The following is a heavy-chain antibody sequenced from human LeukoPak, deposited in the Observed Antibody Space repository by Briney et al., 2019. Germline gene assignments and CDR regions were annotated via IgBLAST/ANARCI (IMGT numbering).Heavy chain of an antibody. Sequence: SVKVSCKASGYTFTSYGISWVRQAPGQGLEWMGGIIPIFGTANYAQKFQGRVTITADKSTSTAYMELSSLRSEDTAVYYCARGPGTIFGVVIRSTYYYYMDVWGKGTTVTVSS. J-gene: IGHJ6*03. V-gene: IGHV1-69*06. D-gene: IGHD3-3*01. CDR3: ARGPGTIFGVVIRSTYYYYMDV. CDR2: IIPIFGTA. CDR1: GYTFTSYG.